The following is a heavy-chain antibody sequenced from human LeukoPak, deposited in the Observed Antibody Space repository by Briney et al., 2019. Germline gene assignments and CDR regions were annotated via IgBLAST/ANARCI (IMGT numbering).Heavy chain of an antibody. CDR2: IYYSGST. J-gene: IGHJ4*02. V-gene: IGHV4-39*01. D-gene: IGHD2-2*01. CDR1: GGSTSSYSYY. CDR3: ARTGYCSSANCSVVKQWLVRVYFDY. Sequence: SETLSLTCTVSGGSTSSYSYYWGWIRQPPGKGLEWIGSIYYSGSTYNNPSLKSRVTMSVDTSKNQFSLVLNSVTAADTAVYYCARTGYCSSANCSVVKQWLVRVYFDYWGQGTLVTVSS.